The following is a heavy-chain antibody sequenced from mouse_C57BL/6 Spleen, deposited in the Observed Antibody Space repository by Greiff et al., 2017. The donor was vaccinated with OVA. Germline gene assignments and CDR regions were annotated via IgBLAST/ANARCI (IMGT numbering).Heavy chain of an antibody. CDR3: AGRGYDYDERFMDY. CDR2: INPGSGGT. D-gene: IGHD2-4*01. J-gene: IGHJ4*01. V-gene: IGHV1-54*01. Sequence: QVQLQQSGAELVRPGTSVKVSCKASGYAFTNYLIEWVKQRPGQGLEWIGVINPGSGGTNYNEKFKGKATLTADKSSSTAYMQLSSLTSEDSAVYFCAGRGYDYDERFMDYWGQGTSVTVSS. CDR1: GYAFTNYL.